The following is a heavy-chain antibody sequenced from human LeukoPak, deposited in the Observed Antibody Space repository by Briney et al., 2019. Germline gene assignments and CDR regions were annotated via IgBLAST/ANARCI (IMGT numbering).Heavy chain of an antibody. V-gene: IGHV4-59*08. J-gene: IGHJ5*02. CDR1: GGSISSYY. CDR2: IYYSGST. CDR3: ARLGVDP. Sequence: SETLSLTCTVSGGSISSYYWSWIRQPPGKGLEWLGYIYYSGSTNYNPSLKSRVTISVDTSKNQFSLKLSSVTAADTAVYYCARLGVDPWGQGTLVTVSS.